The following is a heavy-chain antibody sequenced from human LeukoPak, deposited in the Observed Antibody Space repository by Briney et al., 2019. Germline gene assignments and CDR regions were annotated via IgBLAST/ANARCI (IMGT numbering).Heavy chain of an antibody. CDR2: IYYSGST. Sequence: SSETLSLTCTVSGGSISSYYWSWIRQPPGKGLEWIGYIYYSGSTNYNPSLKSRVTISVDTSKNQFSLKLSSVTAADTAVYYCARAVSRYSSSSGGAYFDYWGQGTLVTVSS. CDR3: ARAVSRYSSSSGGAYFDY. D-gene: IGHD6-6*01. J-gene: IGHJ4*02. CDR1: GGSISSYY. V-gene: IGHV4-59*01.